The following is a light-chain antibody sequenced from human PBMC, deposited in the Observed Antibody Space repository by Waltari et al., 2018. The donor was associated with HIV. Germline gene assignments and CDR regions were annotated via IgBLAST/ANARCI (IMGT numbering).Light chain of an antibody. CDR1: QSLLHRNGYNY. Sequence: DIVMTQSPLSLSVTPGEPASISCRSSQSLLHRNGYNYLDWYLQKPGQSPQVLIYLGSNRASGVPDRFSGSGSGTDFILKISRVEAEDVGVYYCMQDLQTPSITFGQGTRLEIK. J-gene: IGKJ5*01. CDR3: MQDLQTPSIT. CDR2: LGS. V-gene: IGKV2-28*01.